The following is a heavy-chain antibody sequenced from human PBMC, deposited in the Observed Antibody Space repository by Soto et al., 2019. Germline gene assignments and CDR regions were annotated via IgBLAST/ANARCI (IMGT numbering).Heavy chain of an antibody. CDR2: IIPIFGTA. Sequence: QVQLVQSGAEVKKPGSSVKVSCKASGGTFSSYAISWVRQAPGQGLEWMGGIIPIFGTANYAQKFQGRVTITAVESTSTAYMELSSLRSEDTAVYYCARWASAATAPKYGMDGWGQGTTVTVSS. V-gene: IGHV1-69*12. CDR3: ARWASAATAPKYGMDG. J-gene: IGHJ6*02. CDR1: GGTFSSYA. D-gene: IGHD1-26*01.